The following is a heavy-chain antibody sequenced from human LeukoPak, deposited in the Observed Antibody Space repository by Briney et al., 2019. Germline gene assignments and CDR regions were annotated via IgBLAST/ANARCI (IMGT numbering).Heavy chain of an antibody. Sequence: SETLSLTCTVSGGSVSSGSYYWSWIRQPPGKGLEWIGYIYYSGSTNYNPSLKSRVTISVDTSKNQFSLKLSSVTAADTAVYYCARDNGSGGYLDYWGQGTLVTVSS. CDR2: IYYSGST. J-gene: IGHJ4*02. V-gene: IGHV4-61*01. CDR3: ARDNGSGGYLDY. CDR1: GGSVSSGSYY. D-gene: IGHD3-10*01.